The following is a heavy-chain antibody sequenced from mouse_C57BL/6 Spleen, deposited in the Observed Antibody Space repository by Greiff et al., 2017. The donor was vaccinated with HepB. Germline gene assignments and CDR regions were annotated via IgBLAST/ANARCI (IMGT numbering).Heavy chain of an antibody. CDR1: GYTFTSYW. CDR2: INPSNGGT. J-gene: IGHJ1*03. D-gene: IGHD2-4*01. CDR3: ARKDYDVSYWYFDV. Sequence: QVQLQQPGTELVKPGASVKLSCKASGYTFTSYWMHWVKHRPGQGLEWIGNINPSNGGTNYNEKFKSKATLTVDKSSSTAYMQLSSLTSEDSAVYYCARKDYDVSYWYFDVLGTGTTVTVSS. V-gene: IGHV1-53*01.